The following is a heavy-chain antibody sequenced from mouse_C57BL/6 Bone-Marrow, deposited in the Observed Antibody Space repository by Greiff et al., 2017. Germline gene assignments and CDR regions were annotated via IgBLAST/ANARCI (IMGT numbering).Heavy chain of an antibody. CDR3: ARRVAMDY. J-gene: IGHJ4*01. CDR2: ISNGGGST. V-gene: IGHV5-12*01. Sequence: EVQGVESGGGLVQPGGSLKLSCAASGFTFSDYYMYWVRQTPEKRLEWVAYISNGGGSTYYPDTVKGRFTISRDNAKNTLYLQMSRLKSEDTAMYYCARRVAMDYWGQGTSVTVSS. CDR1: GFTFSDYY.